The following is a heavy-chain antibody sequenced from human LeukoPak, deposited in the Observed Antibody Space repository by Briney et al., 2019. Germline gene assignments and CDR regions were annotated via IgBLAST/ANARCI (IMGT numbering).Heavy chain of an antibody. CDR2: IKQDESEI. V-gene: IGHV3-7*03. CDR3: AKLGAEPQIDY. Sequence: GGSLRLSCAASGFTFSNYWMSWVRQAPGKGLEWVAKIKQDESEIYYVDSVKGRFTISRDNAKNSLYLQMNSLRAEDTAVYYCAKLGAEPQIDYWGQGTLVTVSS. D-gene: IGHD1-14*01. CDR1: GFTFSNYW. J-gene: IGHJ4*02.